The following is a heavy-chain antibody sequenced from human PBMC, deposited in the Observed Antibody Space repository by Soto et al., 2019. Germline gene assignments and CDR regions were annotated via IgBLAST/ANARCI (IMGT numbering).Heavy chain of an antibody. Sequence: QVQLVQSGAEVRKPGSSVKVSCKASRDTFNDYAITWVRQAPGQGLEWMGGFIPVLGTTKYAQKFQGRVTMTADESTSTAYMELNSLTSEDRAVYYCAAGGSNGYIRWGQGTQVSVSS. D-gene: IGHD2-2*02. CDR1: RDTFNDYA. V-gene: IGHV1-69*01. CDR3: AAGGSNGYIR. J-gene: IGHJ4*02. CDR2: FIPVLGTT.